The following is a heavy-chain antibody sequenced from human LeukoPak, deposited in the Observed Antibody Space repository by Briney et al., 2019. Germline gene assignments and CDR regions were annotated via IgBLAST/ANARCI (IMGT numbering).Heavy chain of an antibody. CDR2: INNSGST. V-gene: IGHV4-34*01. J-gene: IGHJ6*02. CDR1: GGSFSTYY. Sequence: KPPETLSLTCAVYGGSFSTYYWSWIRQPPGKGLEWIGEINNSGSTNYNPSLKSRVTISVDTSKNQFSLKVRSVTAADTALYYCAGGIAVAGYSYYYGMDVWGQGTTVTVSS. D-gene: IGHD6-19*01. CDR3: AGGIAVAGYSYYYGMDV.